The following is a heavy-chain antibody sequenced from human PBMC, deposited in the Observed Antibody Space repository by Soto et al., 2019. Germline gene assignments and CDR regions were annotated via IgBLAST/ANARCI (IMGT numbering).Heavy chain of an antibody. V-gene: IGHV4-59*08. D-gene: IGHD3-3*01. Sequence: TSETLSLTCTVSGGSISSYYWSWIRQPPGKGLEWIGYIYYSGSTNYNPSLKSRVTISVDTSKNQFSLKLSSVTAADTAVYYCARHEGTYYDFWSGYSLNYWGQGTLVTVSS. CDR2: IYYSGST. CDR3: ARHEGTYYDFWSGYSLNY. CDR1: GGSISSYY. J-gene: IGHJ4*02.